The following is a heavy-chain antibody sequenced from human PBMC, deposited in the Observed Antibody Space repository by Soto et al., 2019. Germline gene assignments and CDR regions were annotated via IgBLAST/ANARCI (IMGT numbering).Heavy chain of an antibody. CDR2: ISYDGSNK. CDR1: GFTFSSYG. Sequence: QVQLVESGGGVVQPGRSLRLSCAASGFTFSSYGMHWVRQAPGKGLEWVAVISYDGSNKYYADSVKGRFTISRDNSKKALYLQMNSLGDEDTAVYYCAKGPGGFLEWLFPWGAYWYFDLWGRGTLVTVSS. D-gene: IGHD3-3*01. J-gene: IGHJ2*01. V-gene: IGHV3-30*18. CDR3: AKGPGGFLEWLFPWGAYWYFDL.